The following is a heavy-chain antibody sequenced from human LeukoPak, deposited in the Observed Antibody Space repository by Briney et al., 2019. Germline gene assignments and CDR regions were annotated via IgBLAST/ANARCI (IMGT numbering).Heavy chain of an antibody. CDR2: IYTSGST. CDR1: GGPISSGSYY. Sequence: SQTLSLTCTVSGGPISSGSYYWSWIRQPAGKGLEWLGRIYTSGSTNYNPSLKSRVTISVDTSKNRFSLRLSSVTAADTAVYYCATQYYSGSGSSYYYMDVWGKGTTVTVSS. V-gene: IGHV4-61*02. D-gene: IGHD3-10*01. CDR3: ATQYYSGSGSSYYYMDV. J-gene: IGHJ6*03.